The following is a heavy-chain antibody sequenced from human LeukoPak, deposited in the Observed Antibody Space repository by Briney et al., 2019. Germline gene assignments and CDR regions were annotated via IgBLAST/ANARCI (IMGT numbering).Heavy chain of an antibody. J-gene: IGHJ4*02. V-gene: IGHV4-4*07. CDR2: IYTSGST. CDR1: GGSISSYY. CDR3: ARRGVRGVHFDY. Sequence: SETLSLTCTVSGGSISSYYWSWIRQPAGKGLEWIGRIYTSGSTNYNPSLKSRVTISVDTSKNQFSLKLSSVTAADTAVYYCARRGVRGVHFDYWGQGTLVTVSS. D-gene: IGHD3-10*01.